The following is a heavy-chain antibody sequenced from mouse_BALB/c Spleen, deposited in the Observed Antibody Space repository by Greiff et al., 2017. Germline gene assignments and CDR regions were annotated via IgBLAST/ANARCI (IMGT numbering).Heavy chain of an antibody. Sequence: EAGGGLVQPKGSLKLSCAASGFTFNTYAMNWVRQAPGKGLEWVARIRSKSNNYATYYADSVKDRFTISRDDSQSMLYLQMNNLKTEDTAMYYCVFGNYLDYWGQGTSVTVSS. V-gene: IGHV10-1*02. J-gene: IGHJ4*01. CDR2: IRSKSNNYAT. D-gene: IGHD2-1*01. CDR1: GFTFNTYA. CDR3: VFGNYLDY.